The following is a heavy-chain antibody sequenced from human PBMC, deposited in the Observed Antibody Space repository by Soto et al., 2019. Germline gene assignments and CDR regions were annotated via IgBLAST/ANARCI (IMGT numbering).Heavy chain of an antibody. Sequence: EVPLVESGGGLVQPGGSLRLSCAASGFTFSNAWMSWVRQAPGKGLEWVGRIKSKTDGGTTDYAAPVKGRFTISGDXXKNTLYLQMNSLKSEETAVYYCTTGLVRGGGAFDIWGQGTMVTVSS. CDR2: IKSKTDGGTT. J-gene: IGHJ3*02. D-gene: IGHD3-10*01. CDR1: GFTFSNAW. V-gene: IGHV3-15*01. CDR3: TTGLVRGGGAFDI.